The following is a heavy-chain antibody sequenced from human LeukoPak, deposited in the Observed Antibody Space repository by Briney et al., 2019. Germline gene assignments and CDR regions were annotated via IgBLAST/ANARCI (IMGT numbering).Heavy chain of an antibody. CDR3: ARGWDYDSGGRPTAYVY. Sequence: SVKVSCKASGGSFSNYAISWVRQAPGQGLEWMGGIIPLFGTANYAQKFQGRVTITADESTSTAYMEPSSLKSEDTAVYYCARGWDYDSGGRPTAYVYWGQGTLVIVSS. D-gene: IGHD3-22*01. V-gene: IGHV1-69*13. J-gene: IGHJ4*02. CDR2: IIPLFGTA. CDR1: GGSFSNYA.